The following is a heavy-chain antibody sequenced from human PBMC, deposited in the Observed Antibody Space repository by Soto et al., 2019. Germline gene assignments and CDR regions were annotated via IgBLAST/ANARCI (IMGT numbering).Heavy chain of an antibody. V-gene: IGHV1-8*01. D-gene: IGHD6-13*01. J-gene: IGHJ6*02. CDR1: GYSFTTND. CDR3: ARDSSSWYSPRNYGMDV. CDR2: MNPGSGST. Sequence: ASVKVSCKASGYSFTTNDASWVRRATGQGLKWMGWMNPGSGSTGYAQKFQGWVTMTRDTYISTAYMELSRLRSEDTAVYYCARDSSSWYSPRNYGMDVWGQGTTVTVSS.